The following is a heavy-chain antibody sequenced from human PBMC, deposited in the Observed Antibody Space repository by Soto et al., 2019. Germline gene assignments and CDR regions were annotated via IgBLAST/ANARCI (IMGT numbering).Heavy chain of an antibody. J-gene: IGHJ4*02. CDR3: ASWTLPILRGVYNN. D-gene: IGHD3-10*01. CDR2: IKSDGSDK. Sequence: EVQLVESGGGLVQPGGSLRLSCAASGFIFNNYWMSWVRQAPGKGLEWVANIKSDGSDKYYVDSVKGRFTISRDNAKNSLFLQMNSLRAEDTAVYYCASWTLPILRGVYNNWGQGTLVTVSS. CDR1: GFIFNNYW. V-gene: IGHV3-7*01.